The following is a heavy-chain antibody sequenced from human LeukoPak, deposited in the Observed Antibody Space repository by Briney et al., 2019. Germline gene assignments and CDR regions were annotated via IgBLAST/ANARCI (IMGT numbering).Heavy chain of an antibody. J-gene: IGHJ6*02. Sequence: SETLSLTCAVYGGSFSGYYWSWIRQPPGKGLEWIGEINHSGSTNYNPSLKSRVTISVDTSKNQFSLKLSSVTAADTAVYYCARTNDGDYYYGMDVWGQGTTVIVSS. CDR3: ARTNDGDYYYGMDV. D-gene: IGHD1-1*01. V-gene: IGHV4-34*01. CDR2: INHSGST. CDR1: GGSFSGYY.